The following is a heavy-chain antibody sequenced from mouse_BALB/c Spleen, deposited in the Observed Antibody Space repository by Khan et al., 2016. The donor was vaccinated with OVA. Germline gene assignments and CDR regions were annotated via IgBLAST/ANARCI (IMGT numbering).Heavy chain of an antibody. CDR3: ARVYGRDFDY. D-gene: IGHD2-10*02. V-gene: IGHV3-2*02. Sequence: EVELVESGPGLVKPSQSLSLTCTVTGYSITSDYAWNWIRQFPGNKLEWMGYISYSGNTNYNPSLKSRISITRDTSKNQFFLQLNSVTTEDTATYYCARVYGRDFDYWGQGTTLTVSS. CDR2: ISYSGNT. CDR1: GYSITSDYA. J-gene: IGHJ2*01.